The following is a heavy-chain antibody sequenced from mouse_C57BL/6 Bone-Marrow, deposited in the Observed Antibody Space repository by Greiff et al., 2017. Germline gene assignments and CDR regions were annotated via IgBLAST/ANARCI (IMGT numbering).Heavy chain of an antibody. Sequence: VQLQQSGTVLARPGASVKMSCKTSGYTFTSYWMHWVKQRPGQGLEWIGAIYPGNSDTSYNQKFKGKAKLTAVTSASTAYMELSSLTNEDSAVYYCTSYYSNYGGLYYAMDYWGQGTSVTVSS. J-gene: IGHJ4*01. CDR2: IYPGNSDT. V-gene: IGHV1-5*01. CDR1: GYTFTSYW. D-gene: IGHD2-5*01. CDR3: TSYYSNYGGLYYAMDY.